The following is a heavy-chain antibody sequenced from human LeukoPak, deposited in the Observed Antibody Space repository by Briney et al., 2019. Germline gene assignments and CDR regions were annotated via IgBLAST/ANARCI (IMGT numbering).Heavy chain of an antibody. CDR1: GGSFSGYY. D-gene: IGHD1-1*01. CDR2: IHHSGST. Sequence: SETLSLTCAVYGGSFSGYYWSWIRQPPGKGLECIGEIHHSGSTNYNPSLKSRVTLSVDTSKNQFSLKLSSVTAADTAVYYCARAINNWNDVRRYYMDLWGTGTTVIVSS. V-gene: IGHV4-34*01. J-gene: IGHJ6*03. CDR3: ARAINNWNDVRRYYMDL.